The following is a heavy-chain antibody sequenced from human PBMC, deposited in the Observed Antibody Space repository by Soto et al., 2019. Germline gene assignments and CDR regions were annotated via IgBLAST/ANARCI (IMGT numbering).Heavy chain of an antibody. V-gene: IGHV4-39*02. CDR1: GGSISNTDYY. J-gene: IGHJ3*02. CDR3: ANLDMITFGGIIGPNDDFDS. Sequence: SETLSLTCTVSGGSISNTDYYWGWVRQPPGKGLEWIGTIYYNGATQYNPSLKSRVTLSVDTSKNHFSVKLTSVTAADTAVYYCANLDMITFGGIIGPNDDFDSPGKAIIVTVSS. D-gene: IGHD3-16*01. CDR2: IYYNGAT.